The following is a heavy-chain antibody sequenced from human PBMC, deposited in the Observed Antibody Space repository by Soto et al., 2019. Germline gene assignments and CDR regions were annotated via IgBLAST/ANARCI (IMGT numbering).Heavy chain of an antibody. J-gene: IGHJ3*02. Sequence: PGGSLRLSCAASGFTCSSYWMHWVRQAPGKGLVWVSRINSDGSSTSYADSVKGRFTISRDNAKSTLYLQMNSLRAEDTAVYYCARESRYYDILTGYYSPGAFDIWGQGTMVTVSS. CDR3: ARESRYYDILTGYYSPGAFDI. D-gene: IGHD3-9*01. CDR2: INSDGSST. V-gene: IGHV3-74*01. CDR1: GFTCSSYW.